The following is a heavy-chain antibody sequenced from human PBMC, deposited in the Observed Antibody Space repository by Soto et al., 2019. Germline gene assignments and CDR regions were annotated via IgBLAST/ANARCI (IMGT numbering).Heavy chain of an antibody. V-gene: IGHV3-73*01. J-gene: IGHJ5*02. CDR3: TRHRGVRGVINWFDP. D-gene: IGHD3-10*01. Sequence: PGGSLRLSCAASGFTFSSYSMNWVRQASGKGLEWVGCIRSKANSYATAYAASVKGRLTISRDDSKNMAYLQMNSLKTEDTAVYYCTRHRGVRGVINWFDPWGQGTLVTVSS. CDR1: GFTFSSYS. CDR2: IRSKANSYAT.